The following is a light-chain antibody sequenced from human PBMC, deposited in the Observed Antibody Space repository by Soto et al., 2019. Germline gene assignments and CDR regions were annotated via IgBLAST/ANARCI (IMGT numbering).Light chain of an antibody. Sequence: DIQMTQSPSSLSASVGDRVAITCGASQSISSYLNWYQQKPGKAPKLLIYAASSLQSAVPSRFSGSGSGTDFTLTISSLQPEDFATYYCQQSYSTPYTFAQGTKVDI. CDR3: QQSYSTPYT. CDR1: QSISSY. CDR2: AAS. J-gene: IGKJ2*01. V-gene: IGKV1-39*01.